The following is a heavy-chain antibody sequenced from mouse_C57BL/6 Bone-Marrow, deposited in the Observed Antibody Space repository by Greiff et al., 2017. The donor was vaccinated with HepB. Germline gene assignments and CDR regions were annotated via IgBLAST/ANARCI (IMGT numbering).Heavy chain of an antibody. Sequence: DVKLQESGGDLVKPGGSLKLSCAASGFTFSSYGMSWVRQTPDKRLEWVATISSGGSYTYYPDSVKGRFTISRDNAKNTLYLQMSSLKSEDTAMYYCARRYGSSSAWFAYWGQGTLVTVSA. V-gene: IGHV5-6*02. CDR2: ISSGGSYT. CDR3: ARRYGSSSAWFAY. CDR1: GFTFSSYG. J-gene: IGHJ3*01. D-gene: IGHD1-1*01.